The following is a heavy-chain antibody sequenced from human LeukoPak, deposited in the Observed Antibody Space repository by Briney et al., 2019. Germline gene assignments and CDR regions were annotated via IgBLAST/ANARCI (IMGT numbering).Heavy chain of an antibody. J-gene: IGHJ4*02. V-gene: IGHV1-2*02. CDR2: INPNSGDT. D-gene: IGHD5-12*01. CDR1: GYTLIGYY. Sequence: ASVKVSCKASGYTLIGYYMHWLRQAPGQGLEWMGWINPNSGDTNYAQKFQGRVTMTRDTSISTAYMELSRLTSDDTAVYYCAKNPYEYYFDYWGQGTLVTVSS. CDR3: AKNPYEYYFDY.